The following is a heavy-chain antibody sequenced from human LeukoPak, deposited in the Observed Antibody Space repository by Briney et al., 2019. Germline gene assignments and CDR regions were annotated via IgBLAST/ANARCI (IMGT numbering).Heavy chain of an antibody. D-gene: IGHD2-8*02. CDR1: GFTFSSHW. Sequence: GGSLRLSCAASGFTFSSHWMTWVRQASGKGLEWVANINQDGSEEYYVDSLMGRFSISRDNAKKSLYLRMNSLRADDTAVYYCARDATPAGVILDFWGQGALVPVSS. CDR3: ARDATPAGVILDF. V-gene: IGHV3-7*05. J-gene: IGHJ4*02. CDR2: INQDGSEE.